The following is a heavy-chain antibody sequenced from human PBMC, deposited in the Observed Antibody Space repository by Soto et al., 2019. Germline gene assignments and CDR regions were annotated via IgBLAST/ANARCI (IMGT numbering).Heavy chain of an antibody. CDR2: ISDSGATK. CDR1: GFTFSNCG. V-gene: IGHV3-48*02. J-gene: IGHJ6*02. CDR3: ARCSRNSCYSYGVDV. D-gene: IGHD2-15*01. Sequence: GGSLRLSCAASGFTFSNCGMNWVRQTPGKGLEWVSYISDSGATKHYADSVKGRFTISRDNSKDSLYLQMNSLRDEDTAVYFCARCSRNSCYSYGVDVWGQGATVTVSS.